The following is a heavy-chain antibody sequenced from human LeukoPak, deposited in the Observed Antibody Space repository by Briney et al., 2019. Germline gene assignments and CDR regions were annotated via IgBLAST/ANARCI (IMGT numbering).Heavy chain of an antibody. Sequence: ASVKVSCKASGYTFTDYYMHWVRQAPGQGLEWMGWINPNSGGSNYAQKFQDRVTMTRDTSINTDYMELRSLRSDDTAVYYCASRPDRLLLFFYDYWGQGTLVTVSS. D-gene: IGHD3-22*01. V-gene: IGHV1-2*02. CDR1: GYTFTDYY. CDR2: INPNSGGS. J-gene: IGHJ4*02. CDR3: ASRPDRLLLFFYDY.